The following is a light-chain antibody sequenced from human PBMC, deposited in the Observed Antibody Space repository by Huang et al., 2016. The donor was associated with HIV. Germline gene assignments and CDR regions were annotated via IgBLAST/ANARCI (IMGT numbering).Light chain of an antibody. J-gene: IGKJ2*01. CDR1: QDISKD. Sequence: DIQMTQSPSSLSASVGDRVTITCQASQDISKDLNWYQRKPGKAPRLLIYDASNLETVVPSRFSGSGSGTDFNFTSSSLQPEDIATYYCQQYDDLPYTFGQGTKLEIK. CDR3: QQYDDLPYT. CDR2: DAS. V-gene: IGKV1-33*01.